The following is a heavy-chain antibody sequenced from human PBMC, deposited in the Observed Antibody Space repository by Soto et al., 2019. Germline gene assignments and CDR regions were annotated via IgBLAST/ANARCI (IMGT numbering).Heavy chain of an antibody. CDR1: GYTFTGYY. V-gene: IGHV1-2*02. J-gene: IGHJ6*02. CDR3: AREPIAAAGTYGYYYGMDV. Sequence: ASVTVSCKASGYTFTGYYMHWVRQAPGQGLEWMGWINPNSGGTNYAQKFQGRVTMTRDTSISTAYMELSRLRSDDTAVYYCAREPIAAAGTYGYYYGMDVWGQGTTGTVSS. CDR2: INPNSGGT. D-gene: IGHD6-13*01.